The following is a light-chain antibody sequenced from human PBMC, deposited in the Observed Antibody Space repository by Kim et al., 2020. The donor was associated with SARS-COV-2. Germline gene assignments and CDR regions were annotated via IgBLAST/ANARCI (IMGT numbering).Light chain of an antibody. V-gene: IGKV3-20*01. CDR3: HQYIRSPDS. J-gene: IGKJ2*03. Sequence: LSPGERATLSCRASQSVSSSYLAWYQQKPGQAPRLLIYGASSRATGIPDRFSGSGSGTDFTLTISRLEPEDFAVYYCHQYIRSPDSFGQETKLEI. CDR1: QSVSSSY. CDR2: GAS.